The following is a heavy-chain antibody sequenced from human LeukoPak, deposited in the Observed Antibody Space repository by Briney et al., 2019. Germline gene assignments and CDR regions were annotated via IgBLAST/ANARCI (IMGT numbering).Heavy chain of an antibody. CDR2: MNPNSGNT. Sequence: ASVKVSCKASGYTFTNYDINWVRQATGQGLEWMGWMNPNSGNTDYAQKFQGRVTMTRNTSTSTAYMELSSLRSADTAIYYCARSNHGGLDYWGQGTPVTVSS. D-gene: IGHD4-4*01. CDR3: ARSNHGGLDY. CDR1: GYTFTNYD. V-gene: IGHV1-8*01. J-gene: IGHJ4*02.